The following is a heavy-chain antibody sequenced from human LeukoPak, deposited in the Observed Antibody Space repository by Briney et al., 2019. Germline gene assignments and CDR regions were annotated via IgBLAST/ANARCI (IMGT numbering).Heavy chain of an antibody. J-gene: IGHJ4*02. CDR2: IYSGGST. Sequence: GGSLRLSCAASGFTVSSNYMSWVRQAPGKGLEWVSVIYSGGSTYYADSVKGRFTISRDNSKNTLYLQMNSQRAEDPAVYYCAREGGSSSGYFDYWGQGTLVTVPS. CDR3: AREGGSSSGYFDY. CDR1: GFTVSSNY. D-gene: IGHD6-6*01. V-gene: IGHV3-53*01.